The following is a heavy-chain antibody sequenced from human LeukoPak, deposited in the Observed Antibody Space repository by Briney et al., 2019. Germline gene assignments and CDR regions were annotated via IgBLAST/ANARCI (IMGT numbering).Heavy chain of an antibody. CDR2: IYHSGST. CDR1: GGSISSSNW. V-gene: IGHV4-4*02. D-gene: IGHD3-3*01. Sequence: PSGTLSLTCAVSGGSISSSNWWSWVRQPPGKGLEWIGEIYHSGSTNYNPSLKSRVTISVDKSKNQSSLKLSSVTAADTAVYYCAREATYYDFWSGLFDYWGQGTLVTVSS. CDR3: AREATYYDFWSGLFDY. J-gene: IGHJ4*02.